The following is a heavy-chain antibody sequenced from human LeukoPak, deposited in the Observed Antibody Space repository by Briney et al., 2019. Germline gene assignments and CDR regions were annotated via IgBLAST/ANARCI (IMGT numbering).Heavy chain of an antibody. J-gene: IGHJ4*02. Sequence: PGGSLRLSCAASGFTFSSYAMSWVRQAPGKGLEWVSAISAGGSTTYCADSVKGRFTISRDNSKNALYLEMNSLRVEDTAVYFCAKVYCSGDTCYDYFDYWGLGTRVTVS. CDR2: ISAGGSTT. D-gene: IGHD2-15*01. V-gene: IGHV3-23*01. CDR3: AKVYCSGDTCYDYFDY. CDR1: GFTFSSYA.